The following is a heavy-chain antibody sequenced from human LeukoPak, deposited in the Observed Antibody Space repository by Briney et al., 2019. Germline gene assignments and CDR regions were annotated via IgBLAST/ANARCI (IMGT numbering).Heavy chain of an antibody. CDR3: ARDSNLLFDY. CDR2: IIPISGIA. CDR1: GGTFSSYA. D-gene: IGHD2-15*01. Sequence: SVKVSCKASGGTFSSYAISWVRQAPGQGLEWMGRIIPISGIANYAQKFQGRVTITADKSTSTAYMELSSLRSEDTAVYYCARDSNLLFDYWGQGTLVTVSS. V-gene: IGHV1-69*04. J-gene: IGHJ4*02.